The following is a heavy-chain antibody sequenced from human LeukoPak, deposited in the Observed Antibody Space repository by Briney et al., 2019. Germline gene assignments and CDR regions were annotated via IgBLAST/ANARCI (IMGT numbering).Heavy chain of an antibody. D-gene: IGHD3-22*01. V-gene: IGHV6-1*01. CDR1: GDSVSSNSAA. J-gene: IGHJ3*02. Sequence: QTLSLTCAISGDSVSSNSAAWNWIRQSPSRGLEWLGRTYYRSKWYNDYAVSVKSRITINPDTSKNQFSLQLNSVTPEDTAVYYCARVWITMIVGPRGGDAFDIWGQGTMVTVSS. CDR3: ARVWITMIVGPRGGDAFDI. CDR2: TYYRSKWYN.